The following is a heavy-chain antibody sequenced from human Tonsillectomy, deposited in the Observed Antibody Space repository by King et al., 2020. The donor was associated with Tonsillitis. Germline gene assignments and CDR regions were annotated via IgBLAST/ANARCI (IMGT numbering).Heavy chain of an antibody. CDR1: GFTFSSYN. CDR3: ARDQRPNGMDV. Sequence: VQLVESGGGLVQPGGSLRLSCAASGFTFSSYNMNWVRQAPGKGLEWVSYISFGSGNIYYADTVKGRFTFPRDNPKNSLYLQMNSLRAEDTAVYYCARDQRPNGMDVWGQGTTVTVSS. J-gene: IGHJ6*02. V-gene: IGHV3-48*01. CDR2: ISFGSGNI.